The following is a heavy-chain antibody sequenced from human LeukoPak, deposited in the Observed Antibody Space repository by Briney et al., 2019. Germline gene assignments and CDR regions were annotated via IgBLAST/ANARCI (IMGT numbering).Heavy chain of an antibody. Sequence: GGSLRLSCAASGFTFDDYGMSWVRQAPGKGLEWVSGINWNGGSTGYADSVKGRFTISRDNAKNSLYLQMNSLRAEDTALYYCARDLDWNDIYFFDYWGQGTLVTVSS. CDR1: GFTFDDYG. J-gene: IGHJ4*02. D-gene: IGHD1-1*01. V-gene: IGHV3-20*04. CDR3: ARDLDWNDIYFFDY. CDR2: INWNGGST.